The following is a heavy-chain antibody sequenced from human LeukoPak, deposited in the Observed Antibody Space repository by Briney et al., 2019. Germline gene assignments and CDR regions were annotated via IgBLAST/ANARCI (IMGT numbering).Heavy chain of an antibody. Sequence: QPGGSLRLSCAASGFPYSSYAMHWVHQAPGKELEWVAFIRHDGSNKYHSNSVQGRFTISRDNSRNTLYLQLNSLRPEDTAVYYCTKVRLLGALDDAFDVWGQGTMVTVSS. CDR3: TKVRLLGALDDAFDV. CDR2: IRHDGSNK. CDR1: GFPYSSYA. D-gene: IGHD7-27*01. V-gene: IGHV3-30*02. J-gene: IGHJ3*01.